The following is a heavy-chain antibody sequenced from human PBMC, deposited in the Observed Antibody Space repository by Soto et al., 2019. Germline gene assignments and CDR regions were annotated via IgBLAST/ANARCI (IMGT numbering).Heavy chain of an antibody. D-gene: IGHD4-4*01. CDR2: IIPILGIA. J-gene: IGHJ4*02. V-gene: IGHV1-69*02. CDR3: ARWSVSEYYSNQSDY. Sequence: GASVKVSCKASGGTFSSYTISWVRQAPGQGLEWMGRIIPILGIANYAQKFQGRVTITADKSTSTAYMELSSLRSEDTAVYYCARWSVSEYYSNQSDYWSQGTLVTVSS. CDR1: GGTFSSYT.